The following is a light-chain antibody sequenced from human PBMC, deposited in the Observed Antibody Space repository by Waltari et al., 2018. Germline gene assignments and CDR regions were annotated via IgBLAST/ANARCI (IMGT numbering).Light chain of an antibody. CDR3: YSTDRTGKQRV. J-gene: IGLJ2*01. V-gene: IGLV3-10*01. CDR2: EDN. Sequence: SYELTQPPSVSVSPGQTARITCSGDALPKKDGNWYQQKSGQAPVLVIYEDNKRRSGIPERFSGSSSGTMVTLTISGAQVEDEGDYYCYSTDRTGKQRVFGGGTKLTVL. CDR1: ALPKKD.